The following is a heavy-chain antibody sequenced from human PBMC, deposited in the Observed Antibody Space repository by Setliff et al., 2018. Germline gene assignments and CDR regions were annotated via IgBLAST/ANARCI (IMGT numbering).Heavy chain of an antibody. V-gene: IGHV4-30-4*01. D-gene: IGHD3-9*01. CDR2: IYYSGST. Sequence: SETLRLSCAASRFTFSNYAMSWVRQPPGKGLEWIGYIYYSGSTYYNPSLKSRVTISVDTSKNQFSLKLSSVTAADTAVYYCARGYGVLTGYYNYWGQGTLVTVSS. J-gene: IGHJ4*02. CDR3: ARGYGVLTGYYNY. CDR1: RFTFSNYA.